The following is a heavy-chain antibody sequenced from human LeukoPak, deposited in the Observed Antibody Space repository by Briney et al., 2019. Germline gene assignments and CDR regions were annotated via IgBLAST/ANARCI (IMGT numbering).Heavy chain of an antibody. V-gene: IGHV3-23*01. D-gene: IGHD3-10*01. CDR2: ISGSGDLT. J-gene: IGHJ4*02. CDR1: GFTFSSYA. CDR3: ARLLSNTYYYGSGSHFDY. Sequence: GGSLRLSCAVSGFTFSSYAMNWVRQAPGKGLEWVSAISGSGDLTHYADSVKGRFTISRDNSKNTLYLQMNSLRAEDTAVYYCARLLSNTYYYGSGSHFDYWGQGTLVTVSS.